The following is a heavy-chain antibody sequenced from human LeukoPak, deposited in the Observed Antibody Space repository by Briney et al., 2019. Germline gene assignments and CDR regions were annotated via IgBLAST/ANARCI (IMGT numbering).Heavy chain of an antibody. J-gene: IGHJ4*02. V-gene: IGHV1-18*01. D-gene: IGHD3-16*01. CDR2: ISAYNGNT. CDR1: GYTFTSYG. CDR3: ARDRPYDYVWGSPTDY. Sequence: ASVKVSCKASGYTFTSYGISWVRQAPGQGLEWMGWISAYNGNTNYAQKLQGRVTMTTDTSTSTAYMELRSLRSDDTAVYYCARDRPYDYVWGSPTDYWGQGALVTVSS.